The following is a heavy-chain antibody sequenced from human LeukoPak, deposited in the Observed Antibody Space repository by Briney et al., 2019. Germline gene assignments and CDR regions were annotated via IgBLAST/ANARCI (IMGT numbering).Heavy chain of an antibody. CDR1: GFTFSSYG. V-gene: IGHV3-23*01. Sequence: PGGSLRLSCAASGFTFSSYGMHWVRQAPGKGLEWVSAISGSGGTTYYADSVKGRFTISRDNAKNTLYLQMNSLRAEDTAVYYCANTDIVVVVAATPFDYWGQGTLVTVSS. J-gene: IGHJ4*02. CDR2: ISGSGGTT. D-gene: IGHD2-15*01. CDR3: ANTDIVVVVAATPFDY.